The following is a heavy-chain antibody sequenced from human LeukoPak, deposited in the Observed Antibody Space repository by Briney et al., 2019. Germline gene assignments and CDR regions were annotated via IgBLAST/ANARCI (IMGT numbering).Heavy chain of an antibody. D-gene: IGHD6-19*01. V-gene: IGHV3-7*01. J-gene: IGHJ4*02. CDR3: ARDPYSSGCM. Sequence: GGSLRLSCAASGFTLSSYWMSWLRDPPGKGLEGVANIKQDGSEKYYVDSVKGRFTISRDNAKHSLDLQMNSLRAEDTAVYYCARDPYSSGCMWGQGTLGTVSS. CDR1: GFTLSSYW. CDR2: IKQDGSEK.